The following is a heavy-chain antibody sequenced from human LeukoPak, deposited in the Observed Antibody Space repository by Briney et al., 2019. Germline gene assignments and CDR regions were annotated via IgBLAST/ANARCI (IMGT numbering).Heavy chain of an antibody. CDR3: AKDTSIGKYCTNGVCSPFDY. CDR1: GFTFSGYA. V-gene: IGHV3-23*01. D-gene: IGHD2-8*01. Sequence: PGGSLRLSCAGSGFTFSGYAVSWVRQAPGQGLEWVSVISDSGDYTSYADSVRGRFTISRDNSRNTLYLQMISLRPEDTAVYYCAKDTSIGKYCTNGVCSPFDYWGQGTLVTVSS. J-gene: IGHJ4*02. CDR2: ISDSGDYT.